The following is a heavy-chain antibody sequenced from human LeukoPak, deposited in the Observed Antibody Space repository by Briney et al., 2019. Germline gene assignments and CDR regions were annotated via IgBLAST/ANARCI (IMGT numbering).Heavy chain of an antibody. V-gene: IGHV1-2*02. CDR2: INPNSGGT. CDR1: GYTFTGYY. J-gene: IGHJ6*03. D-gene: IGHD3-22*01. CDR3: ARDPKVITSYYYYYYMDV. Sequence: GASVKVSCKASGYTFTGYYMHWVRQAPGQGLEWMGWINPNSGGTNYAQKFQGRVTMTRDTSISTAYMELSRLRSDDTAVYYCARDPKVITSYYYYYYMDVWGKGTTVTVSS.